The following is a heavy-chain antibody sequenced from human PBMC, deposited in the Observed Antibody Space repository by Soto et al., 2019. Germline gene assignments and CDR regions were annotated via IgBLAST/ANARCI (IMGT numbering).Heavy chain of an antibody. CDR2: INHSGST. D-gene: IGHD5-12*01. Sequence: SETLSLTCAVYGGSFSGYYWSWIRQPPGKGLEWIGEINHSGSTNYNPSLESRVTISVDTSKNQFSLKLSSVTAADTAVYYCARRTWLQSSWYYYGMDVWGQGTTVTVSS. J-gene: IGHJ6*02. CDR3: ARRTWLQSSWYYYGMDV. CDR1: GGSFSGYY. V-gene: IGHV4-34*01.